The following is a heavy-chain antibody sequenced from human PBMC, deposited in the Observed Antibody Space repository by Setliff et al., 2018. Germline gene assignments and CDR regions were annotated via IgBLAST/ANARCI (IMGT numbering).Heavy chain of an antibody. D-gene: IGHD2-8*01. CDR2: IIPILGIA. V-gene: IGHV1-69*10. CDR1: GGIFSSYA. CDR3: AIDSLPRYCTNGVCYEEFDY. J-gene: IGHJ4*02. Sequence: SVKVSCKASGGIFSSYAISWVRQAPGQGLEWMGGIIPILGIANYAQKFQGRVTITADKSTSTAYMELSSLRSEDTAVYYCAIDSLPRYCTNGVCYEEFDYWGQGTLVTVSS.